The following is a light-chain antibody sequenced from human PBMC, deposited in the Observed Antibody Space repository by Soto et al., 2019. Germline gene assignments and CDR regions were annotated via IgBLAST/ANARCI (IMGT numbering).Light chain of an antibody. CDR1: SSDVGGYNY. CDR2: DVS. Sequence: QSALTQPASVSASPGQSITISCTGTSSDVGGYNYVSWYQQHPGKAPKLMIYDVSNRPSGVSDRFSGSKSGNTASLTISGLQAEDEADYYCSSYTSSSTHFFGTGTKVTVL. V-gene: IGLV2-14*01. J-gene: IGLJ1*01. CDR3: SSYTSSSTHF.